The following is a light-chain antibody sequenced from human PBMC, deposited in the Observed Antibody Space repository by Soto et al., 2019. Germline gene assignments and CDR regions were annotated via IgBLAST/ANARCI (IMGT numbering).Light chain of an antibody. V-gene: IGKV1-5*01. Sequence: DIQMTQSPSTLSASVGDRVTITCRASQSISTWLAWYQQKPGKAPKLLIYDVSNLQSGVPSRFSGSGSGTEFTLTIGSLQPDDYAIYHCQQYSTHSTFGQGTKVHIK. J-gene: IGKJ2*01. CDR3: QQYSTHST. CDR2: DVS. CDR1: QSISTW.